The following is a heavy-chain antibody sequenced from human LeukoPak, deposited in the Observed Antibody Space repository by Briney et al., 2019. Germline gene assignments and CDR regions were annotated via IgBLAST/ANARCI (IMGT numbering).Heavy chain of an antibody. Sequence: SGPTLVKPTQTLTLTCTFSGFSLSTSGVGVGWIRQPPGKALEWLSLIYWNDDKRYSPSLKNRLTITKDTSKNQVVLTMTNMDPVDTATYYCAHAGYSFPWSYWGQGTLVTVSS. CDR2: IYWNDDK. CDR1: GFSLSTSGVG. V-gene: IGHV2-5*01. CDR3: AHAGYSFPWSY. D-gene: IGHD6-13*01. J-gene: IGHJ4*02.